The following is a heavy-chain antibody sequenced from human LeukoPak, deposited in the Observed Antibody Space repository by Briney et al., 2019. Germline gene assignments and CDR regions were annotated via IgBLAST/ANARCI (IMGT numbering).Heavy chain of an antibody. CDR1: GDSISSYH. J-gene: IGHJ3*02. V-gene: IGHV4-59*01. Sequence: PSETLSLTCAVSGDSISSYHWSWIRQPPGKGLEWIAYINYIGSTKYNPSLNSRVTISVDTSKSQFSLKLGSVTAADTAVYYCARVKYHYDSSGYHYPFDIWGQGTMVTVSS. D-gene: IGHD3-22*01. CDR2: INYIGST. CDR3: ARVKYHYDSSGYHYPFDI.